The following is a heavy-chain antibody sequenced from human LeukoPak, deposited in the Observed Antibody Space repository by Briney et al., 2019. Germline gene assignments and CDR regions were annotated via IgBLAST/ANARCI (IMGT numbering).Heavy chain of an antibody. CDR1: GFTFSSYA. Sequence: GGTLRLSCSASGFTFSSYAMHWVRQAPGKGLEYVSAISSNGGSTYYADSVKGRFTISRDNSKNTLNLQMSSLRAEDTAVYYCAGAQGDGPWQYYYGMDVWGKGTTVTVSS. CDR2: ISSNGGST. V-gene: IGHV3-64D*06. D-gene: IGHD2-8*01. J-gene: IGHJ6*04. CDR3: AGAQGDGPWQYYYGMDV.